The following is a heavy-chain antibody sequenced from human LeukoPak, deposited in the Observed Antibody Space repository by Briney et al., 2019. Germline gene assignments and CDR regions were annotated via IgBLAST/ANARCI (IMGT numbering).Heavy chain of an antibody. D-gene: IGHD3-22*01. CDR2: INHSGST. J-gene: IGHJ4*02. CDR1: GGSFNGYY. Sequence: ASETLSLTCAVYGGSFNGYYWSWIRQPPGKGLEWIGEINHSGSTNYNPSLKSRVTISVDTSKNQFSLKLSSVTAADTAVYYCARSMYYYDSSGYSKTPFFGYWGQGTLVTVSS. V-gene: IGHV4-34*01. CDR3: ARSMYYYDSSGYSKTPFFGY.